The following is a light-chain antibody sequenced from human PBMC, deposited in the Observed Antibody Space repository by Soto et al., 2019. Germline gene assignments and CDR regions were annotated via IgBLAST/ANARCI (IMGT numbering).Light chain of an antibody. CDR1: SSDFGSYNS. V-gene: IGLV2-14*01. J-gene: IGLJ2*01. CDR3: SSYTSRGTLL. CDR2: EVS. Sequence: HSALTQPASVSGSPGQSITISCTGTSSDFGSYNSVSWYQHHPGKVPKLMIYEVSNRPSGVSNRFSGSKSGNTASLTISGLQPEDEADYYCSSYTSRGTLLFGGGTKVTVL.